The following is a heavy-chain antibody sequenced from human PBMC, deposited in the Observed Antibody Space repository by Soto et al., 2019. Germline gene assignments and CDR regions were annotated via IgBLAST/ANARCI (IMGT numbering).Heavy chain of an antibody. CDR3: ARPTQPISSIAAALDY. CDR2: IWYDGSNK. V-gene: IGHV3-33*01. CDR1: GFTFSSYG. D-gene: IGHD6-13*01. J-gene: IGHJ4*02. Sequence: PGGSLRLSCAASGFTFSSYGMHWVRQAPGKGLEWVAVIWYDGSNKYYADSVKGRFTISRDNSKNTLYLQMNSLRAEDTAVYYCARPTQPISSIAAALDYWAQRTLVTVSS.